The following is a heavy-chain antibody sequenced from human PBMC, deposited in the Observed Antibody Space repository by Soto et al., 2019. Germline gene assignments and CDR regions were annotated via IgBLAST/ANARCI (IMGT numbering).Heavy chain of an antibody. D-gene: IGHD6-6*01. V-gene: IGHV3-48*02. Sequence: EVKLVESGGDLVQPGGSLRLSCAASGFTFSTYSMNWVRQAPGKGLEWVSYISSRSYTIYYVDSVKGRFTISRDNAKNSLYLQRNSLRDEDTAVYYCARGGSSSDNGMDVWGQGTTVTVSS. J-gene: IGHJ6*02. CDR1: GFTFSTYS. CDR2: ISSRSYTI. CDR3: ARGGSSSDNGMDV.